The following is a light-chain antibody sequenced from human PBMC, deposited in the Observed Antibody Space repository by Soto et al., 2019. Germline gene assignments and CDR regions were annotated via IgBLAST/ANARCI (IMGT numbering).Light chain of an antibody. CDR3: QHYNSYSEA. Sequence: DMEITQAPSTLAVSVGYTSTVPGRASQTISSWLAWYQQKPGKAPKLLIYQASTLKSGVPSRFRGSGSGTGFTLTISSLPPDDFATYYCQHYNSYSEAFGQGTKV. V-gene: IGKV1-5*03. J-gene: IGKJ1*01. CDR1: QTISSW. CDR2: QAS.